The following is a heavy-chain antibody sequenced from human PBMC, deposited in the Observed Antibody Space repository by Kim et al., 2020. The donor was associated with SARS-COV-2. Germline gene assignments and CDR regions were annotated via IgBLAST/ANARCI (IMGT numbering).Heavy chain of an antibody. D-gene: IGHD2-15*01. V-gene: IGHV4-39*01. CDR3: ATRARYCSGGSCYSAYYGMDV. Sequence: SETLSLTCTVSGGSISSSSYYWGWIRQPPGKGLEWIGSIYYSGSTYYNPSLKSRVTISVDTSKSQFSLKLSSVTAADTAVYYCATRARYCSGGSCYSAYYGMDVWGQGTTVTVSS. J-gene: IGHJ6*02. CDR2: IYYSGST. CDR1: GGSISSSSYY.